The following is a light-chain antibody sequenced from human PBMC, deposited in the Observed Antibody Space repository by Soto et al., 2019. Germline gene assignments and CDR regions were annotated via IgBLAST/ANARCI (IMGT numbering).Light chain of an antibody. CDR1: QSVSSSY. V-gene: IGKV3-20*01. CDR3: QQYGNSTARYT. Sequence: EIVLTQSPGTLSLSPGERATLSCRASQSVSSSYLAWYQQKPGQAPRLLIYSASSRATGIPDRFSGSGSGTDYTLTISRLEPEDFAVYYCQQYGNSTARYTFGQGTKLVIK. J-gene: IGKJ2*01. CDR2: SAS.